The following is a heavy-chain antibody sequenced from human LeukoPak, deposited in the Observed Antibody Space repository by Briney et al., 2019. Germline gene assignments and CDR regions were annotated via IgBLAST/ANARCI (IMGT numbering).Heavy chain of an antibody. CDR3: ARDGKQGYFDWLFYY. D-gene: IGHD3-9*01. Sequence: ASVKVSCKASGYTFTSYAMNWVRQAPGQGLEWMGWINTNTGNPTYAQGFTGRFVFSLDTSVSTAYLQMNSLRAEDTAVYYCARDGKQGYFDWLFYYWGQGTLVTVSS. CDR1: GYTFTSYA. CDR2: INTNTGNP. V-gene: IGHV7-4-1*02. J-gene: IGHJ4*02.